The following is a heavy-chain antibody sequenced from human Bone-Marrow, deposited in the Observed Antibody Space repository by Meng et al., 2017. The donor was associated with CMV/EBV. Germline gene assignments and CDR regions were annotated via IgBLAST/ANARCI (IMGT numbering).Heavy chain of an antibody. J-gene: IGHJ4*02. CDR1: YY. Sequence: YYFCWIRQPPGKGLEWIGCIYYSGSTYYHPSLKRRVTISVDTSKNQFSLKLSSVTAADTAVYYCASALGYCSSTSCYTTLGTLIDYWGQGTLVTVSS. CDR3: ASALGYCSSTSCYTTLGTLIDY. V-gene: IGHV4-30-4*01. CDR2: IYYSGST. D-gene: IGHD2-2*02.